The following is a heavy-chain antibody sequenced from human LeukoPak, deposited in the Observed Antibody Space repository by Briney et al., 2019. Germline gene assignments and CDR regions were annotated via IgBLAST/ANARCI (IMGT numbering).Heavy chain of an antibody. V-gene: IGHV4-39*07. CDR3: ASSIGGIIMMVVAN. D-gene: IGHD3-22*01. Sequence: PSETLSLTCSVSGGSISSSSFYRGWIRQPPGKGLEWIGTMHYSGRTYYTPSLKSRVTISVDTSKNQFSLKLSSVTAADTAVYYCASSIGGIIMMVVANWGQGTLVTVSS. CDR1: GGSISSSSFY. J-gene: IGHJ1*01. CDR2: MHYSGRT.